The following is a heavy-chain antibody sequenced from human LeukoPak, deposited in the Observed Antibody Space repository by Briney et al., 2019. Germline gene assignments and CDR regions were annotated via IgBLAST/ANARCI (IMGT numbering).Heavy chain of an antibody. CDR1: GGSISSHY. CDR2: ISYSGST. CDR3: ARGRYCSSTSCYYYYYYYYGMDV. Sequence: PSQTLSLTSTVSGGSISSHYWSCIPQPPRKGHEWGLYISYSGSTNYNPFLKSGVNISVDTSKNKFSLKLSSVTAADTAVYYCARGRYCSSTSCYYYYYYYYGMDVWGQGTTVTVSS. J-gene: IGHJ6*01. D-gene: IGHD2-2*01. V-gene: IGHV4-59*11.